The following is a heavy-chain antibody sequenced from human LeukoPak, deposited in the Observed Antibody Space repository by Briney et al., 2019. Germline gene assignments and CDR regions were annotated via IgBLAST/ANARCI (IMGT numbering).Heavy chain of an antibody. D-gene: IGHD5-24*01. CDR2: VDPEDGET. CDR3: ATGSATIGRWFDP. Sequence: ATVKISCKVSGYTFTDYYMHWVQQAPGRGLEWMGLVDPEDGETIYAEKFQGRVTITADTSTNTAYMELSSLRSEDTAVYYCATGSATIGRWFDPWGQGTLVTVSS. J-gene: IGHJ5*02. CDR1: GYTFTDYY. V-gene: IGHV1-69-2*01.